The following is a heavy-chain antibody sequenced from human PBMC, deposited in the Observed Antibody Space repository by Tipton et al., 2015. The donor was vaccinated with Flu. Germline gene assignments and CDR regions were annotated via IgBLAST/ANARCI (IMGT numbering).Heavy chain of an antibody. V-gene: IGHV4-38-2*01. CDR2: VHQTGST. J-gene: IGHJ5*02. Sequence: TLSLTCSVSGDSIGSPYFWGWIRQPPGKGLEWIGNVHQTGSTYSNPSLRSRLTMSVDTSKNQFSLKLSSATAADTATYYCAAVAGNNNWFDPWGQGTLVTVSS. CDR3: AAVAGNNNWFDP. CDR1: GDSIGSPYF. D-gene: IGHD6-19*01.